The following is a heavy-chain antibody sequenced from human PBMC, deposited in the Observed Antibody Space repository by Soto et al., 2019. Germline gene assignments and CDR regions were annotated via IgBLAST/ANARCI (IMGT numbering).Heavy chain of an antibody. J-gene: IGHJ4*02. CDR2: LYSSGNT. Sequence: SETLSLTCTVSGASISAYAWSWIRQPTGKGLEWIGRLYSSGNTNYNPSFKSRLTMSADTSKNQFSLKLSSVTAADTAVYYCARGPYSSGWYVVDYWGQGTLVTVSS. V-gene: IGHV4-4*07. D-gene: IGHD6-19*01. CDR1: GASISAYA. CDR3: ARGPYSSGWYVVDY.